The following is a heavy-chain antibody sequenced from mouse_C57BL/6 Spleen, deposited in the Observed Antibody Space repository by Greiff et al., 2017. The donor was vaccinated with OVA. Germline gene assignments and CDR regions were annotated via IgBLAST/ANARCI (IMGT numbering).Heavy chain of an antibody. CDR3: ARSDSITTVVTNDYYFDY. V-gene: IGHV1-39*01. J-gene: IGHJ2*01. CDR2: INPNYGTT. D-gene: IGHD1-1*01. Sequence: VQLQQSGPELVKPGASVKISCKASGYSFTDYNMNWVKQSNGKSLEWIGVINPNYGTTSYNQKFKGKATLTVDQSSSTAYMQLNSLTSEDSAVYYCARSDSITTVVTNDYYFDYWGQGTTLTVSS. CDR1: GYSFTDYN.